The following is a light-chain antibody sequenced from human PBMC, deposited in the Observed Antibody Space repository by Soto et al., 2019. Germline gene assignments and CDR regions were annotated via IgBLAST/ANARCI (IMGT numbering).Light chain of an antibody. V-gene: IGLV2-14*01. J-gene: IGLJ3*02. CDR1: SSDVGGYIY. CDR2: EVS. CDR3: SSYTASGTPV. Sequence: QSALTQPASVSGFPGQTITISCTGTSSDVGGYIYLSWYQQHPGKAPKVMIYEVSNRPAGGCNRFSGSNSVNTASLTISGIQAEDEADYFCSSYTASGTPVFGGGTKVTVL.